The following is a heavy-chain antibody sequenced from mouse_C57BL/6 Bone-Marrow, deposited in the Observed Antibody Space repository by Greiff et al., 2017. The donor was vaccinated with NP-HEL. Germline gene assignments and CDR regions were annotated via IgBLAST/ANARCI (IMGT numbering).Heavy chain of an antibody. V-gene: IGHV14-4*01. Sequence: VQLQQSGAELVRPGASVKLSCTASGFNIKDDYMHWVKQRPEQGLEWIGWIDPENGDTEYAAKFQGKATITADTSSNTAYLQLSSLTSEDTAVYYCTTGDADYWGQGTTLTVS. CDR2: IDPENGDT. CDR3: TTGDADY. CDR1: GFNIKDDY. D-gene: IGHD3-3*01. J-gene: IGHJ2*01.